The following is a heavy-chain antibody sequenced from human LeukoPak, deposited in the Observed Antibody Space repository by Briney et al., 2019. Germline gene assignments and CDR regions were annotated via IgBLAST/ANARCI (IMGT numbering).Heavy chain of an antibody. J-gene: IGHJ4*02. D-gene: IGHD3-10*01. Sequence: ASVKVSCKASGYTFTSYAMNWVRQATGQGLEWMGWMSPDSGSTGYAQKFQGRVTITRNTSISTAYMDLSRLRSEDTAVYYCARVAHGPAGTLGYWGQGTLVTVSS. CDR1: GYTFTSYA. CDR2: MSPDSGST. V-gene: IGHV1-8*03. CDR3: ARVAHGPAGTLGY.